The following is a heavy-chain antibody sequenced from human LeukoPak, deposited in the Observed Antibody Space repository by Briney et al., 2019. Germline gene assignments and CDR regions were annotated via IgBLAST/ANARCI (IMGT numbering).Heavy chain of an antibody. CDR3: AKDPSIAAAGTYDY. CDR2: INDDGSST. Sequence: PGGSLRLSCATSGFTFTSYWMHWVRQAPGKGLLWVSRINDDGSSTSYADFVKGRFTISRDNSKNTLYLQMNSLRAEDTAVYYCAKDPSIAAAGTYDYWGQGTLVTVSS. V-gene: IGHV3-74*01. J-gene: IGHJ4*02. D-gene: IGHD6-13*01. CDR1: GFTFTSYW.